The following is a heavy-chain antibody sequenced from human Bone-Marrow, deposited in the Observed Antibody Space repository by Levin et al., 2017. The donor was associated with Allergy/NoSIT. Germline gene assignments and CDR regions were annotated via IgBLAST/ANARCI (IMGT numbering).Heavy chain of an antibody. CDR2: IRTKANSYAT. V-gene: IGHV3-73*01. CDR3: TRHGDDFWSGYHDY. D-gene: IGHD3-3*01. Sequence: SGGSLRLSCAASGFTFSGSTIHWVRQASERGLEWVGRIRTKANSYATTYAASVQGRFTISRDDSMNTAYLQMNSLKTEDTAVYYCTRHGDDFWSGYHDYWGQGTLVTVSS. J-gene: IGHJ4*02. CDR1: GFTFSGST.